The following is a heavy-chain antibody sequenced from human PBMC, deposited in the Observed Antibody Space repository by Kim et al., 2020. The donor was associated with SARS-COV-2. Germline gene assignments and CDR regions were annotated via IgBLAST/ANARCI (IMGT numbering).Heavy chain of an antibody. D-gene: IGHD6-13*01. J-gene: IGHJ4*02. CDR1: GSSISSSSYY. Sequence: SETLSLTCTVSGSSISSSSYYWGWIRQPPGKGLEWIGSIYYSGSTYYNPSLKSRVTISVDTSKNQFSLKLSSVTAADTAVYYCARLGSSWFFDYWGQGTLVTVSS. CDR2: IYYSGST. CDR3: ARLGSSWFFDY. V-gene: IGHV4-39*01.